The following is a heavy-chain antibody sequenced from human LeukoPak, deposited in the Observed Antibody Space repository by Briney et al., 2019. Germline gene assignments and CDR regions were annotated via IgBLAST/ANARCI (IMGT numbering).Heavy chain of an antibody. CDR3: AGVLTTATSNWFDP. V-gene: IGHV4-59*01. CDR1: VASTRSYC. D-gene: IGHD4-17*01. CDR2: MHYSGST. J-gene: IGHJ5*02. Sequence: PSETLSLTCTVSVASTRSYCWSWIRQPPGKGLEWIGYMHYSGSTNYNPSLKSRVTISLDTSKNQFSLKLSSVTAADTAVYYCAGVLTTATSNWFDPWGQGTLVTVSS.